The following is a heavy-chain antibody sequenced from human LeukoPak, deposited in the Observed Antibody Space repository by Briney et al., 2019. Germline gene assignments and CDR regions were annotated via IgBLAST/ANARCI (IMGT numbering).Heavy chain of an antibody. Sequence: SETLSLTCAVYGRSFSGYYWSWLRQPPGKGLEWIGEINHSGSTNYNPSLKSRVTISVDTSKNQFSLKLSSVTAADTAVYYYARGPRIAARPQRLYYFDYWGQGTLVTVSS. CDR1: GRSFSGYY. V-gene: IGHV4-34*01. J-gene: IGHJ4*02. D-gene: IGHD6-6*01. CDR3: ARGPRIAARPQRLYYFDY. CDR2: INHSGST.